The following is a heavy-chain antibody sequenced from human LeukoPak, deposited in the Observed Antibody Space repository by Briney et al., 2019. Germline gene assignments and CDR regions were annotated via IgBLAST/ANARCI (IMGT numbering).Heavy chain of an antibody. Sequence: GGSLRLSCAAPGFTVSGTYMAWVRQAPGKGLDWVSVIYTRGGTYDAASVKGRFTISRDTSKNTLDLQMNSLRLEGTAVYYCVKGSGIAGRHGYYYYLDVWGNGTTVTVSS. CDR1: GFTVSGTY. J-gene: IGHJ6*03. CDR3: VKGSGIAGRHGYYYYLDV. V-gene: IGHV3-66*01. D-gene: IGHD6-13*01. CDR2: IYTRGGT.